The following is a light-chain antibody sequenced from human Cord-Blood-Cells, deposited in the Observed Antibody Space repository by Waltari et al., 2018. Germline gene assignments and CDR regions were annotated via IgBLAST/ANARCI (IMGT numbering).Light chain of an antibody. J-gene: IGLJ3*02. Sequence: QSVLTQPPSVSGAPGQRVTISCTGSSSNIGAGYDVHWYQQLPGTAPKLLIYGTGNRPSGAPDRFSGSKSGTSASLAITGLQAEDEADYYCQSYDSSLSGSVFGGGTKLTVL. CDR1: SSNIGAGYD. CDR2: GTG. CDR3: QSYDSSLSGSV. V-gene: IGLV1-40*01.